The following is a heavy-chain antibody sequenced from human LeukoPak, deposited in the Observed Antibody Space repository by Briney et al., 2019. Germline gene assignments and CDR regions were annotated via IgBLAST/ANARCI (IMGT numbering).Heavy chain of an antibody. V-gene: IGHV4-59*01. J-gene: IGHJ4*02. D-gene: IGHD1-26*01. CDR2: IYFSGST. Sequence: KPSETLSLTCTVSGGSISSYYWSWIRQPPGKGLEWIGCIYFSGSTNYNPSLKSRVTISIDTSKNQFSLRLSSVTAADTAVYYCVSGLWEVPGCHWGQGTLVTVSS. CDR3: VSGLWEVPGCH. CDR1: GGSISSYY.